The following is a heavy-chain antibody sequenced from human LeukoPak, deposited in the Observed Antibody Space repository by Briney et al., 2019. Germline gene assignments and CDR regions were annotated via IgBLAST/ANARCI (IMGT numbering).Heavy chain of an antibody. CDR3: AREIGQLDY. CDR2: ISGSGDTS. Sequence: GGSLRLSCAASGFTFSTFVMSWVRQAPGKGLEWVSVISGSGDTSYYADSVRGRFTIFRDNSKNTLFLQMNSLRAEDTAVYYCAREIGQLDYWGQGTLVTVSS. V-gene: IGHV3-23*01. J-gene: IGHJ4*02. CDR1: GFTFSTFV. D-gene: IGHD3-10*01.